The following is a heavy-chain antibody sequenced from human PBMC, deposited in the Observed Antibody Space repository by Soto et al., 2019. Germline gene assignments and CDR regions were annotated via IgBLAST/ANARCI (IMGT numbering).Heavy chain of an antibody. V-gene: IGHV3-23*04. CDR2: LSGSSDGT. CDR3: AKDSGYDSTD. CDR1: GFTFGSSG. Sequence: EVQLVESGGGLVQPGGSLRLSCATSGFTFGSSGMSWVRQAPGKGLEWISGLSGSSDGTHTWYADSVKGRFTISRDNSKSTLYLQMHSLRVEDTAVYYCAKDSGYDSTDWGQGTLVTVSS. D-gene: IGHD3-22*01. J-gene: IGHJ4*02.